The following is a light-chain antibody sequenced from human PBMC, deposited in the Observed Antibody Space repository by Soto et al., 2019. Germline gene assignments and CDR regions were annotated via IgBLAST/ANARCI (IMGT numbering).Light chain of an antibody. Sequence: QSALTQPASVSGSPGQSITISCTGTSSDVGNYNYVSWYQQHPGKAPKLLIYEVANRPSGVSNRFSASKSGNTASLTISGLQAEEEADYYCSSYTRSSTYVFGTGTKVTV. CDR3: SSYTRSSTYV. CDR2: EVA. V-gene: IGLV2-14*01. CDR1: SSDVGNYNY. J-gene: IGLJ1*01.